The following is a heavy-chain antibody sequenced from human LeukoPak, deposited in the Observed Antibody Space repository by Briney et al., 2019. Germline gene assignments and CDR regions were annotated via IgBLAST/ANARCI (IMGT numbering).Heavy chain of an antibody. J-gene: IGHJ4*02. CDR2: INPNTGGT. Sequence: ASVTVTCKSSGYTFTAYYIHWVRQPPGQGLEWMGWINPNTGGTNFAQRFQGRVTMTRDTSINTAYMELSSLTSDDTALYYCATDGAVAGTAYPEYWGQGTLVTVSS. V-gene: IGHV1-2*02. CDR3: ATDGAVAGTAYPEY. D-gene: IGHD6-19*01. CDR1: GYTFTAYY.